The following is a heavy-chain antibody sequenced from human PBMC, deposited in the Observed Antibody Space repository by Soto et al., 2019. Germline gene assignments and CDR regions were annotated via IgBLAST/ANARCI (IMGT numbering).Heavy chain of an antibody. CDR3: ARMGLGPTIFGLNVDY. CDR1: GGSISNYY. D-gene: IGHD3-3*01. J-gene: IGHJ4*02. V-gene: IGHV4-4*07. CDR2: IYSSGST. Sequence: QVQLQESGPGLVKASETLSLTCTVSGGSISNYYWSWIRQPAGKGLEWIGRIYSSGSTDYNPSLRSRVTMSVDTSKNQFSLKLNSVTAADTAVYNCARMGLGPTIFGLNVDYWGQGTLVTVSS.